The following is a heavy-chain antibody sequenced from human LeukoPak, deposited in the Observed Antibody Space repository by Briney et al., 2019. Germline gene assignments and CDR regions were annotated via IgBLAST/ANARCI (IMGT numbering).Heavy chain of an antibody. CDR3: ARVNYYDSSGYLFGYYFDY. CDR2: IYHSGST. Sequence: SGTLSLTCAVSGGSISSSNWWGWVRQPPGKGLEWIGEIYHSGSTNYNPSLKSRVTISVDKSKNQFSLKLSSVTAADTAVYYCARVNYYDSSGYLFGYYFDYWGQGTLVTVSS. D-gene: IGHD3-22*01. J-gene: IGHJ4*02. CDR1: GGSISSSNW. V-gene: IGHV4-4*02.